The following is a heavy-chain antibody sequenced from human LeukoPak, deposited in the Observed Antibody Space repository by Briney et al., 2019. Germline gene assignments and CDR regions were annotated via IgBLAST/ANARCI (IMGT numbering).Heavy chain of an antibody. CDR1: GFTFSSYA. D-gene: IGHD3-22*01. CDR2: ISGSGGST. J-gene: IGHJ4*02. CDR3: AKRGLDYDSSGYYLYYFDY. Sequence: GGSLGLSCAASGFTFSSYAMSWVRQAPGKGLEWVSAISGSGGSTYYADSVKGRFTISRDNSKNTLYLQMNSLRAEDTAVYYCAKRGLDYDSSGYYLYYFDYWGQGTLVTVSS. V-gene: IGHV3-23*01.